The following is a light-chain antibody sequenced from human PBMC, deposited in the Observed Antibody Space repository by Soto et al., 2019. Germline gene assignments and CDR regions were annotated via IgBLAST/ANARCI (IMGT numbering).Light chain of an antibody. J-gene: IGKJ4*01. V-gene: IGKV3-20*01. CDR1: QSVSSSY. Sequence: EIVLTQSPGTLSLSPGERATLSCRASQSVSSSYLAWYQQKPGQAPRLLIYGASRRATGFPDRFSGSGSGPDFTLTISRLEPEDFAVYYCRQYGSSPLTFGGGTKVEIK. CDR2: GAS. CDR3: RQYGSSPLT.